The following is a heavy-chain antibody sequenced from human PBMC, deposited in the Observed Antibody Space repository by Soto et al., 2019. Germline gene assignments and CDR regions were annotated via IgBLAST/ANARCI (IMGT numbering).Heavy chain of an antibody. V-gene: IGHV4-59*01. D-gene: IGHD6-13*01. CDR1: GGSISSYY. CDR3: ASSPYSSSWNY. CDR2: IYYSGST. Sequence: SETLSLTCTVSGGSISSYYWSWIRQPPGKGLEWIGYIYYSGSTNYNPSLRSRVTISVDTSKNQFSLKLSSVTAADTAVYYCASSPYSSSWNYWGQGTLVTVSS. J-gene: IGHJ4*02.